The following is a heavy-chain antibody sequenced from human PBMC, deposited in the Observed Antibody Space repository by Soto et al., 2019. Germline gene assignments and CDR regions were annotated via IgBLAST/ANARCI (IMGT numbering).Heavy chain of an antibody. D-gene: IGHD6-13*01. V-gene: IGHV3-23*01. CDR2: ISGSGGSS. Sequence: WWSLRLPCSAAVFAFSTYAMTWVRQAPGKGLEWVSVISGSGGSSYYAASVKGRFTISRDNSKNTLFLQMNGLRAEDTAVYYCAKVTKRAAAGRYEYYKYGMDVWGQGTTVTVSS. J-gene: IGHJ6*02. CDR1: VFAFSTYA. CDR3: AKVTKRAAAGRYEYYKYGMDV.